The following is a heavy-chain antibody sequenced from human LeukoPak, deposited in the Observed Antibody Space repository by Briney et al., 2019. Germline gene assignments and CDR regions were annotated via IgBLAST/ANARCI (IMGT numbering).Heavy chain of an antibody. V-gene: IGHV4-61*08. CDR1: GGSISSGGYY. CDR3: ARGPYGDYVHDGFDY. J-gene: IGHJ4*02. CDR2: IYYSGST. Sequence: SETLSLTCTVSGGSISSGGYYWSWIRQPPGKGLEWIGYIYYSGSTNYNPSLKSRVTISVDTSKNQFSLKLSSVTAADTAVYYCARGPYGDYVHDGFDYWGQGTLVTVSS. D-gene: IGHD4-17*01.